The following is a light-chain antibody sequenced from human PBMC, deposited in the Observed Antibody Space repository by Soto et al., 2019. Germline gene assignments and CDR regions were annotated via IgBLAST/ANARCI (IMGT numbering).Light chain of an antibody. Sequence: IIFNRKSSEVGAYNYDSWYQQYRPGEAPKLIIYDVSHRPAGVSTRFSGSKFGNTASLTISGLQTEDEADYYCSSYTRAATYVFGTGTKVTVL. J-gene: IGLJ1*01. V-gene: IGLV2-14*03. CDR3: SSYTRAATYV. CDR2: DVS. CDR1: SSEVGAYNY.